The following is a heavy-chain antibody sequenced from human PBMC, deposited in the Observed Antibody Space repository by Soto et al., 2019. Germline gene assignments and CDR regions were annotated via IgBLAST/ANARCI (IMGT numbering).Heavy chain of an antibody. CDR3: ARDRNIVAVYYYYGMDV. J-gene: IGHJ6*02. D-gene: IGHD5-12*01. CDR2: INSDGSST. CDR1: GFTFSIYW. Sequence: PWGPRRLSCAASGFTFSIYWMTWLRQAPGTGLVWVSRINSDGSSTSYADSVKGRFTISRDNAKNTLYLQMNSLRAEDTAVYYCARDRNIVAVYYYYGMDVWGQGT. V-gene: IGHV3-74*01.